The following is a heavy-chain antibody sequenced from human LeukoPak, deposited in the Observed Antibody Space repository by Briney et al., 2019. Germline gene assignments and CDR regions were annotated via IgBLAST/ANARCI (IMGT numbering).Heavy chain of an antibody. J-gene: IGHJ4*02. CDR1: GGTFSSYA. D-gene: IGHD2-15*01. V-gene: IGHV1-18*01. Sequence: ASVKVSCKASGGTFSSYAISWLRQAPGQGLEWMGWISAHKGDTEYAQRFQGRVTMTRDTSTSTAYMELQSLTSDDTAVYYCARADIIVVAGATPVGSGFEYWGQGALITVS. CDR2: ISAHKGDT. CDR3: ARADIIVVAGATPVGSGFEY.